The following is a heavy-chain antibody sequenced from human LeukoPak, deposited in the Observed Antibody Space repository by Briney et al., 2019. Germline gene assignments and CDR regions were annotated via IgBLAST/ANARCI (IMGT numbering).Heavy chain of an antibody. CDR3: AKRDDSGGNLVDL. Sequence: SETLSLTCTVSGGSIRSGSHYWAWIRQPPGKGLEWIGSIYYSGSTYYNPSLESRVTISIDTSKNHFSLKLSSLSAADTSVYYCAKRDDSGGNLVDLWGQGTLVTVS. CDR2: IYYSGST. J-gene: IGHJ4*02. D-gene: IGHD3-22*01. CDR1: GGSIRSGSHY. V-gene: IGHV4-39*02.